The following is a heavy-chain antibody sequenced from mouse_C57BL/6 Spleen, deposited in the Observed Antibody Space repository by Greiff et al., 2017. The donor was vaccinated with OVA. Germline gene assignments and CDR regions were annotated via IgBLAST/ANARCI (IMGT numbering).Heavy chain of an antibody. Sequence: EVKVVESGGGLVQSGRSLRLSCATSGFTFSDFYMEWVRQAPGKGLEWIAASRNKANDYTTEYSASVKGRFIVSRDTSQSNLYLQMNALRAEDTAIYYCARDGLRYYAMYYWGQGTSVTVSS. CDR1: GFTFSDFY. V-gene: IGHV7-1*01. CDR3: ARDGLRYYAMYY. D-gene: IGHD1-1*01. CDR2: SRNKANDYTT. J-gene: IGHJ4*01.